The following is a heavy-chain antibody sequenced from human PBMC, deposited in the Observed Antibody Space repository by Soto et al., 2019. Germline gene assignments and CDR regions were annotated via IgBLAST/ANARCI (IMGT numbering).Heavy chain of an antibody. CDR1: GYTFTSYA. CDR3: ARETYYYGSGSWPLDY. V-gene: IGHV1-3*01. J-gene: IGHJ4*02. CDR2: INAGNGNT. Sequence: QVQLVQSGAEVKKPGASVKVSCKASGYTFTSYAMHWVRQAPGQRLEWMGWINAGNGNTKYSQKFKGRVTITRDTSASTAYMELSSLRSEDTAVYYCARETYYYGSGSWPLDYWGQGTLVTVSS. D-gene: IGHD3-10*01.